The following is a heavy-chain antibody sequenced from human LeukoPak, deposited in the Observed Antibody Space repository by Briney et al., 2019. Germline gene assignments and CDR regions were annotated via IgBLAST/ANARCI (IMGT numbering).Heavy chain of an antibody. D-gene: IGHD3-22*01. V-gene: IGHV3-21*01. CDR1: GFTFSSYS. Sequence: GGSLRLSCAASGFTFSSYSMDWVRQAPGKGLEWVSSISSSSSYIYYADSVKGRFTISRDNAKNSLYLQMNSLRAEDTAVYYCARDPGYDYDSSGYPRHDYWGQGTLVTVSS. CDR3: ARDPGYDYDSSGYPRHDY. CDR2: ISSSSSYI. J-gene: IGHJ4*02.